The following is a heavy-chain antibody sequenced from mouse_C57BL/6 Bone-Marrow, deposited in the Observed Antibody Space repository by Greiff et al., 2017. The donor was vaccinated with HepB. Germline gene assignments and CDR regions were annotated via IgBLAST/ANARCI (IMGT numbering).Heavy chain of an antibody. CDR3: ARSDLFAY. CDR1: GYTFTSYW. CDR2: IDPSDSYT. V-gene: IGHV1-59*01. Sequence: QVQLKQPGAELVRPGTSVKLSCKASGYTFTSYWMHWVKQRPGQGLEWIGVIDPSDSYTNYNQKFKGKATLTVDTSSSTAYMQLSSLTSEDSAVYFCARSDLFAYWGQGTLVTVSA. J-gene: IGHJ3*01.